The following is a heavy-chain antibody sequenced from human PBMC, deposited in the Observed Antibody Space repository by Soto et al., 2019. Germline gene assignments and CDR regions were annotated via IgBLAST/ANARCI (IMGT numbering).Heavy chain of an antibody. V-gene: IGHV3-74*01. CDR2: ISRDGTRT. CDR3: XXXXXXRDDM. Sequence: EVQLVESGGALVQPGGSLRLSCAASGFTFSDFWMHWVRQDPDKGLVWVSHISRDGTRTDYGDSVEGRFAISRDNARXXXXXXXXXXXXXXXXXXXXXXXXXXRDDMWGQGTMVTVSS. J-gene: IGHJ3*02. CDR1: GFTFSDFW.